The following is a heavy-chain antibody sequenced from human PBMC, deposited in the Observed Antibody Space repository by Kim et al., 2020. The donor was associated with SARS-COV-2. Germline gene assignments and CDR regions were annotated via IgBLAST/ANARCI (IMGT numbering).Heavy chain of an antibody. CDR2: ISSGTGDT. D-gene: IGHD6-13*01. Sequence: GGSLRLSCAASGFIVSNNYMNWFRQAPGKGLEWVAVISSGTGDTFYADSVKGRFTISRDISKNTLSLQMNSLRAGDTAMYYCAGVAGFAAPEEYGGQGTLVTVSS. J-gene: IGHJ4*02. V-gene: IGHV3-53*01. CDR1: GFIVSNNY. CDR3: AGVAGFAAPEEY.